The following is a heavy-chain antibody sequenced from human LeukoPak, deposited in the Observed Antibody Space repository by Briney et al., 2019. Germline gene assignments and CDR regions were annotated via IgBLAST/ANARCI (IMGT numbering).Heavy chain of an antibody. Sequence: PSETLSLTCAVYGGSFSGYYWSWIRQPPGKGLEWIGEINHSGSTNYNPSLKSRVTISVDTSKNQFSLKLSSVTAADTAVYYCARGPLGNWNYDGGRRFDYWGQGTLVTVSS. V-gene: IGHV4-34*01. J-gene: IGHJ4*02. CDR1: GGSFSGYY. D-gene: IGHD1-7*01. CDR2: INHSGST. CDR3: ARGPLGNWNYDGGRRFDY.